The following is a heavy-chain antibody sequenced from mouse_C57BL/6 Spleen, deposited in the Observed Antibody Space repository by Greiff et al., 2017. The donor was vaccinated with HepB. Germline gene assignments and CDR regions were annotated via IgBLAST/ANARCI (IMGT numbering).Heavy chain of an antibody. V-gene: IGHV2-2*01. J-gene: IGHJ2*01. CDR3: ARNPLTGTYFDY. CDR2: IWSGGST. CDR1: GFSLTSYG. Sequence: VHLVESGPGLVQPSQSLSITCTVSGFSLTSYGVHWVRQSPGKGLEWLGVIWSGGSTDYNAAFISRLSISKDNSKSQVFFKMNSLQADDTAIYYCARNPLTGTYFDYWGQGTTLTVSS. D-gene: IGHD4-1*01.